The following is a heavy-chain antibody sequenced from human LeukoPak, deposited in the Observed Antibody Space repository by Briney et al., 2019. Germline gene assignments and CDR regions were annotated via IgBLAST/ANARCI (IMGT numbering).Heavy chain of an antibody. CDR3: ARQHTAWYVDY. D-gene: IGHD1-1*01. Sequence: GGSLRLSCAASGFTFSVYTMNWVRQAPGKGLEWVSGVSASGASTYSEDSVKGRFIISRDNSKNTVFLQMNSLRAEDTAVYYCARQHTAWYVDYWGQGILVTVSS. CDR1: GFTFSVYT. CDR2: VSASGAST. J-gene: IGHJ4*02. V-gene: IGHV3-23*01.